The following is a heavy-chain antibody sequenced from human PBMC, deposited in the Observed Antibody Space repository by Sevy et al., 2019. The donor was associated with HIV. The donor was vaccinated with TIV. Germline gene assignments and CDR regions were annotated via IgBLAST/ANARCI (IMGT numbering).Heavy chain of an antibody. J-gene: IGHJ4*02. CDR3: ARVFLEWLTYFDY. Sequence: GGSLRLSCAASGFTLSTYTMNWVRQAPGKGLEWVSSISSGSDYIYYADSVKGRFTISRDNAKNLLYLQMNSLRAEDTAVYYCARVFLEWLTYFDYWGQGTLVTVSS. CDR2: ISSGSDYI. V-gene: IGHV3-21*01. CDR1: GFTLSTYT. D-gene: IGHD3-3*01.